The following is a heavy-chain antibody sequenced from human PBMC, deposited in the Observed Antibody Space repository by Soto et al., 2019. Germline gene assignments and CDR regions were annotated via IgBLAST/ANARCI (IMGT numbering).Heavy chain of an antibody. V-gene: IGHV4-59*01. J-gene: IGHJ6*02. Sequence: QVQLQESGPGLVKPSETLSLTCTVSGGPISSYYWSWIRQPPGKGLEWIGYIYYSGSTNYNPSLKSRVTISVDTSKNQFSLKLSSVTAADTAVYYCAREGYTYGMDVWGQGTTVTVSS. CDR1: GGPISSYY. CDR3: AREGYTYGMDV. CDR2: IYYSGST. D-gene: IGHD6-13*01.